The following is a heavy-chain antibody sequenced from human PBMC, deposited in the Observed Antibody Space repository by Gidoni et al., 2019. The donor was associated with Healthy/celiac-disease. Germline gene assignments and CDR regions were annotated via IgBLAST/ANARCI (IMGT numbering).Heavy chain of an antibody. V-gene: IGHV4-34*01. CDR3: ARGRYSSGWYSWFDP. CDR2: INHSGST. Sequence: QVQLQQWGAGLLKPSETLSLTCAVYGGSFSGYYWSWIRQPPGKGLEWIGEINHSGSTNYNPSLKSRVTISVDTSKNQFSLKLSSVTAADTAVYYCARGRYSSGWYSWFDPWGQGTLVTVSS. D-gene: IGHD6-19*01. CDR1: GGSFSGYY. J-gene: IGHJ5*02.